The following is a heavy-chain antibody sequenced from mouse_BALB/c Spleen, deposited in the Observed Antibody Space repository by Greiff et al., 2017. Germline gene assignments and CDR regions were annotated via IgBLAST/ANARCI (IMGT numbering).Heavy chain of an antibody. CDR3: ARSGTGDAMDY. CDR2: ISDGGSYT. CDR1: GFTFSDYY. J-gene: IGHJ4*01. Sequence: EVQLVESGGGLVKPGGSLKLSCAASGFTFSDYYMYWVRQTPEKRLEWVATISDGGSYTYYPDSVKGRFTISRDNAKNNLYLQMSSLKSEDTAMYYCARSGTGDAMDYWGQGTSVTVSS. V-gene: IGHV5-4*02. D-gene: IGHD3-3*01.